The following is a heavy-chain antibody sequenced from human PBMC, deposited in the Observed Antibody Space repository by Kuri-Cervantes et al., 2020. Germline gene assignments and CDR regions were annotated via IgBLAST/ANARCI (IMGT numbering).Heavy chain of an antibody. V-gene: IGHV3-30-3*01. CDR3: ARLLSSIVVVPAVPFDY. J-gene: IGHJ4*02. CDR1: GVTFSSYA. Sequence: GESLKISCAASGVTFSSYAMHWVRQAPGKGLEWVAVISYDGSNKYYADSVKGRFTISRDNSKNTLYLQMNSLRAEDTAVYYCARLLSSIVVVPAVPFDYWGQGTLVTVSS. D-gene: IGHD2-2*01. CDR2: ISYDGSNK.